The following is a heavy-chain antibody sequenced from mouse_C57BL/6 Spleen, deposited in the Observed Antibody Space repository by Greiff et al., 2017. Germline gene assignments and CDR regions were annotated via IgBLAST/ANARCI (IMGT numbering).Heavy chain of an antibody. J-gene: IGHJ3*01. CDR1: GYTFTSYW. Sequence: QVQLQQPGAELVKPGASVKLSCKASGYTFTSYWMHWVKQRPGQGLEWIGMIHPNSGSTNYNEKFKSKATLTVDKSSSTAYMQLSSLTSEDSAVYYCARDYSNYEWFADWGQGTLVTVSA. CDR2: IHPNSGST. V-gene: IGHV1-64*01. D-gene: IGHD2-5*01. CDR3: ARDYSNYEWFAD.